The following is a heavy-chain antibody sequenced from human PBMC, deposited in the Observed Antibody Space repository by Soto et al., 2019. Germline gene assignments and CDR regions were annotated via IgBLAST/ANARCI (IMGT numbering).Heavy chain of an antibody. CDR1: GYIFVNYG. CDR3: AMVDNYVTPTPQDV. J-gene: IGHJ6*02. CDR2: ISAYSGNT. Sequence: QVQLVQSGDEVRKPGSSVKVSCKASGYIFVNYGIAWVRQAPGQGLEWMGWISAYSGNTHYASKVQGRLTMTTDTTTSTAYMDLGSVTSDDTAVDYWAMVDNYVTPTPQDVWGQGTTVTVSS. D-gene: IGHD3-16*01. V-gene: IGHV1-18*01.